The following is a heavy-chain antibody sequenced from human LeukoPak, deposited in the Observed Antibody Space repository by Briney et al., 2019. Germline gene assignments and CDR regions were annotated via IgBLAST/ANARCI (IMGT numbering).Heavy chain of an antibody. Sequence: SVKVSCKASGGTFSSYAISWVRQAPGQGLEWVGRIIPILGIANYAQKSQGRVTITADKSTSTAYMELSSLRSEDTAVYYCAREVDTAMVGMDVWGQGTTVTVSS. CDR3: AREVDTAMVGMDV. D-gene: IGHD5-18*01. CDR2: IIPILGIA. J-gene: IGHJ6*02. V-gene: IGHV1-69*04. CDR1: GGTFSSYA.